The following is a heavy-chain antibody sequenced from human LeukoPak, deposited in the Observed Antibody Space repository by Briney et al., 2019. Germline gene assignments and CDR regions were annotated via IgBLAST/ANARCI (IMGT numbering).Heavy chain of an antibody. CDR2: INHSGST. Sequence: SETLSLTCAVYGGSFSGYYWSWIRQPPGKGLEWIGEINHSGSTNYNPSLKSRVTISVDTSKNQFSLKLSSVTAADTAVYYCAGPKHFYYYYMDVWGKGTTVTVSS. J-gene: IGHJ6*03. CDR3: AGPKHFYYYYMDV. V-gene: IGHV4-34*01. CDR1: GGSFSGYY.